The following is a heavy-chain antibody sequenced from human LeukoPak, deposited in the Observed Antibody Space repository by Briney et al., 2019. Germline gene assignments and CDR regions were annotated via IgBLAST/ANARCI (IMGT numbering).Heavy chain of an antibody. CDR2: ISSSSSYI. V-gene: IGHV3-21*01. CDR1: GFTFSSYS. Sequence: GGSLRLSCAASGFTFSSYSMNWVRQAPGKGLEWVSSISSSSSYIYYADSVKGRFTTSTDNAKNSLYLQMNSLRAEDTAVYYCARVGTADDWFDPWGQGTLVTVSS. J-gene: IGHJ5*02. D-gene: IGHD5-18*01. CDR3: ARVGTADDWFDP.